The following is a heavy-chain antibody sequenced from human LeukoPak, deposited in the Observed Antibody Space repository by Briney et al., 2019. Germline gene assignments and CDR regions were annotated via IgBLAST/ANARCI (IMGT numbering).Heavy chain of an antibody. D-gene: IGHD6-13*01. J-gene: IGHJ6*02. V-gene: IGHV4-39*01. CDR3: ARHGIAAAATTHYYYDMDV. CDR1: GGSITSSGYY. CDR2: LYYSGTT. Sequence: SETLSLTCTVSGGSITSSGYYWGWIRQPPGKGLEWIGALYYSGTTYYNPSLKSRVTLSVDTSKNQFSLKLSSVTAADTAVYYCARHGIAAAATTHYYYDMDVWGQGTTVTVSS.